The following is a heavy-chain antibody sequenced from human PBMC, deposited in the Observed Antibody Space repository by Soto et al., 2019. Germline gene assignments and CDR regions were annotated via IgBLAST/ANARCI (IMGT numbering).Heavy chain of an antibody. CDR2: IWYDGSNK. D-gene: IGHD6-19*01. Sequence: QVQLVESGGGVVQPGRSLRLSCAASAFTFSSCGMHWVRQAPGKGLEWVAVIWYDGSNKYYADSVKGRFTISRDNSKNTLYLQMNSLRAEDTAVYYCARDCAGYSSGWYQRGGFDYWGQGTLVTVSS. J-gene: IGHJ4*02. V-gene: IGHV3-33*01. CDR3: ARDCAGYSSGWYQRGGFDY. CDR1: AFTFSSCG.